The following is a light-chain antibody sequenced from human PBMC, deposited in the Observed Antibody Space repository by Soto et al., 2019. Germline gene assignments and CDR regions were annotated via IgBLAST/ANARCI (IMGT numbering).Light chain of an antibody. CDR2: GAS. J-gene: IGKJ2*01. Sequence: EIVLTQSPGTLSSSPGERATLSCRASQSVSSNYLAWYQQKSGQAPRLLIYGASSRATGIPDRFSGSGSGTDFTLTISKLYPEDFAVYYCQQYGNSPYAFGQGTELEI. CDR3: QQYGNSPYA. V-gene: IGKV3-20*01. CDR1: QSVSSNY.